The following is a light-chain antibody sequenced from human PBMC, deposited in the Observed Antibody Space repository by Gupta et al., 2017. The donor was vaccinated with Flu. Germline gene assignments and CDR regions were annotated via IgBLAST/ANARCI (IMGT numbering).Light chain of an antibody. Sequence: ETVMTQSPATLSVSPGERLTLSCRASQSISSNLAWYQQKPGQAPRVLIYGAFTRATGIPARVSGSGSGTEYTLTISSLQSEDFAVYYCQQENNWPITFGQGTKVEIK. CDR2: GAF. CDR3: QQENNWPIT. J-gene: IGKJ1*01. CDR1: QSISSN. V-gene: IGKV3-15*01.